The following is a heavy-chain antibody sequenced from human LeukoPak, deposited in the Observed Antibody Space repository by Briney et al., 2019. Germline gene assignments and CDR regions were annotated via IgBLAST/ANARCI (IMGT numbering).Heavy chain of an antibody. CDR2: IYYSGST. D-gene: IGHD6-13*01. J-gene: IGHJ4*02. CDR3: ARHPSAAAKLLFDY. V-gene: IGHV4-59*08. Sequence: SETLSLTCTVSGGSISSYYWSWVRQPPGKGLEWIGYIYYSGSTNYNPSLKSRVTISVDTSKNQFSLKLSSVTAADTAVYYCARHPSAAAKLLFDYWGQGTLVTVSS. CDR1: GGSISSYY.